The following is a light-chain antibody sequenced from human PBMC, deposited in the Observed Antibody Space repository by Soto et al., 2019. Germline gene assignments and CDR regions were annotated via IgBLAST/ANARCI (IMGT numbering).Light chain of an antibody. CDR1: SSNIGDNY. CDR2: RNN. Sequence: EIPVEAVTLTRTGSSSNIGDNYVYWHQQLPGTATKLIIYRNNRRPSGVPDRFSGSKSGASASLGISGLRSEDEADYYCAAWDDSLSGYVFGPGTKVTVL. J-gene: IGLJ1*01. CDR3: AAWDDSLSGYV. V-gene: IGLV1-47*01.